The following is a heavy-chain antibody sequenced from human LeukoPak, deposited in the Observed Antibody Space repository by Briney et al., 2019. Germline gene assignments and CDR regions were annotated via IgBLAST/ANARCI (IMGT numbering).Heavy chain of an antibody. J-gene: IGHJ4*02. CDR3: STGGYFYDY. CDR1: GFTFSNAW. Sequence: GGSLRLSCVGSGFTFSNAWMNWVRQAPGKGLEWVGRIKSKPDGGTTDYAAPVKGRFTISRDDSETTAYLQMKSLKTEDTAVYYCSTGGYFYDYWGQGTLVTVSS. V-gene: IGHV3-15*01. CDR2: IKSKPDGGTT. D-gene: IGHD2-21*01.